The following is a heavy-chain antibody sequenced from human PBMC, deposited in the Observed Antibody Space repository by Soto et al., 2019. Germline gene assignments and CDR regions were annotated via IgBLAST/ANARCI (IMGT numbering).Heavy chain of an antibody. D-gene: IGHD3-22*01. J-gene: IGHJ4*02. CDR1: GGTFSSYA. CDR3: ATTDPTYYDSSGFDY. Sequence: QVQLVQSGAEVKKPGSSVKVSCKASGGTFSSYAISWVRQAPGQGLEWMGGIIPIFGTANYAQKFQGRVTITADESTSTAYMELSRLRSADTAVYYCATTDPTYYDSSGFDYWGQGTLVTVSS. V-gene: IGHV1-69*01. CDR2: IIPIFGTA.